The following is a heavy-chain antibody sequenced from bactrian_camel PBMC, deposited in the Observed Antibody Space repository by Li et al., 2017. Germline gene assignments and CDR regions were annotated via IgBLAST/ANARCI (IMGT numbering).Heavy chain of an antibody. CDR2: IVTRGGAT. CDR1: GGNTNSHR. CDR3: AAEIRCIATMPPDFGY. D-gene: IGHD4*01. V-gene: IGHV3S53*01. J-gene: IGHJ6*01. Sequence: HVQLVESGGGSVQPGGSLRLSCVASGGNTNSHRCLGWFRQAPGKECEGVAGIVTRGGATHYADSVKGRFTISQDNAKNTLYLQMNSLEPEDTAIYYCAAEIRCIATMPPDFGYWDQGTQVTVS.